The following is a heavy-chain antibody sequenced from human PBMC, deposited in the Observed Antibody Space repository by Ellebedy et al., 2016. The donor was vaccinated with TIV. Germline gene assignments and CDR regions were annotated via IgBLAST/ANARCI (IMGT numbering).Heavy chain of an antibody. CDR1: GFTFSDYG. CDR3: AKGRLYGSGSVLDY. Sequence: GGSLRLSCAASGFTFSDYGMHWVRQAPGKGLEWVAVISYDGSNKYYADSVKGRFTISRDNSKNTLYLQMNSMRAEDTAVYYCAKGRLYGSGSVLDYWGQGTLVTVSS. V-gene: IGHV3-30*18. J-gene: IGHJ4*02. D-gene: IGHD3-10*01. CDR2: ISYDGSNK.